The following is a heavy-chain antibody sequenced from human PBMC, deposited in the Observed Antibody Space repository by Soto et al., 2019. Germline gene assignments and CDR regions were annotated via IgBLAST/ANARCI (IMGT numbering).Heavy chain of an antibody. V-gene: IGHV4-59*01. D-gene: IGHD3-10*01. CDR3: ARVWGGAFDI. CDR1: GGSISSYY. CDR2: IYYSGST. J-gene: IGHJ3*02. Sequence: QVQLQESGPGLVKPSETLSLTCTVSGGSISSYYWSWIRQPPGKGLEWIGYIYYSGSTNYNPSLXRXLXLXXDTPKNQVSLKLSSVTAADTAVYYCARVWGGAFDIWGQGTMVTVSS.